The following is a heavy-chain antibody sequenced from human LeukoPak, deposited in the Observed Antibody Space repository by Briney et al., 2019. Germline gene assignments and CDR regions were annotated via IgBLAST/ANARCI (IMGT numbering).Heavy chain of an antibody. Sequence: GGSLRLSCAASGFTFSGYEMNWVRRAPGRGLEWISYITSSGRNTHYADSVKGRFSISRDNAKKSLYLQMNSLRAEDTAVYYCARESPHCSGVSCFFDYWGQGSLVTVSS. CDR1: GFTFSGYE. D-gene: IGHD2-15*01. CDR3: ARESPHCSGVSCFFDY. CDR2: ITSSGRNT. J-gene: IGHJ4*02. V-gene: IGHV3-48*03.